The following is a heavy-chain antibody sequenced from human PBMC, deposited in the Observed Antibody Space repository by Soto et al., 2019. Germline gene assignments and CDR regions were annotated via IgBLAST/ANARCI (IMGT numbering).Heavy chain of an antibody. Sequence: EEQLVESGVGLVQPGGSLRLSCAAAGVTFCSYWMHWVRQAPGMGLVWVSRINPDGSITTYAASVKGRFTIPRDHAKNTVYLPMNRLRGDDTAVYYCARVPIGKYGVWNYRGQGTLGTVSS. CDR3: ARVPIGKYGVWNY. J-gene: IGHJ4*02. D-gene: IGHD2-8*01. V-gene: IGHV3-74*01. CDR2: INPDGSIT. CDR1: GVTFCSYW.